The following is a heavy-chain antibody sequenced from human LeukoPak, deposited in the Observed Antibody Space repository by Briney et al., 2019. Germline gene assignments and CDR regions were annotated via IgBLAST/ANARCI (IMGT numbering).Heavy chain of an antibody. CDR3: ARVCITMVRGVITRPFDY. D-gene: IGHD3-10*01. J-gene: IGHJ4*02. CDR2: INHSGST. V-gene: IGHV4-34*01. Sequence: SETLSLTCAVYGGSFSGYYWSWIRQPPGKGLEWIGEINHSGSTNYNPSLKSRVTISVDTSKNQFSLKLSSVTAADTAVYYCARVCITMVRGVITRPFDYWGQGTLVTVS. CDR1: GGSFSGYY.